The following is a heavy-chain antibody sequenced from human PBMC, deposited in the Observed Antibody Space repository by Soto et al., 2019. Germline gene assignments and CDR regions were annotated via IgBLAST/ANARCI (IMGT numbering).Heavy chain of an antibody. D-gene: IGHD4-17*01. CDR1: GVTFSKYA. V-gene: IGHV3-23*01. CDR2: ITGSGGLT. CDR3: SKGDYGDNSPYWYFDL. Sequence: EVQLLESGGALVQPGGSLRLSCAVSGVTFSKYAMSWVRQPPGKGPEWVASITGSGGLTYYADSVKGRFTISRDNSKNILFLQMNRLSDEDTATYYCSKGDYGDNSPYWYFDLWGRGTLVIVSS. J-gene: IGHJ2*01.